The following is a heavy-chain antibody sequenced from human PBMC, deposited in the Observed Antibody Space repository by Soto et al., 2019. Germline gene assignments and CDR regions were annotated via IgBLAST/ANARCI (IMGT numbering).Heavy chain of an antibody. Sequence: EVKLLEAGGALVQPGGSLRLSCEASGFTFIDHDMSWVRQAPGKGLEWVLSITVGGAQKDYGQSVKGRFTISRDNSNDTLVLQMDSLQVEDTAIYFCTRMPEGGWQRFFDYWGQGTVVTVSS. V-gene: IGHV3-23*01. CDR2: ITVGGAQK. CDR3: TRMPEGGWQRFFDY. D-gene: IGHD5-12*01. J-gene: IGHJ4*02. CDR1: GFTFIDHD.